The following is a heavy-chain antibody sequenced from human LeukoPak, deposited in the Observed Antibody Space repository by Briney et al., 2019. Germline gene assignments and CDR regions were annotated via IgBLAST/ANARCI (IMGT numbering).Heavy chain of an antibody. Sequence: KPSEALSLTCTVSGGSISTSNYYWGWIRQPPGKGLEWIGNIFYSGSTYYSPSLRSRVIISLDTSRNQFSLKLNSVTAADTAVYYCARVDPHCSGGSCYPMVFDYWGQGTLVTVSS. V-gene: IGHV4-39*07. CDR2: IFYSGST. J-gene: IGHJ4*02. CDR1: GGSISTSNYY. CDR3: ARVDPHCSGGSCYPMVFDY. D-gene: IGHD2-15*01.